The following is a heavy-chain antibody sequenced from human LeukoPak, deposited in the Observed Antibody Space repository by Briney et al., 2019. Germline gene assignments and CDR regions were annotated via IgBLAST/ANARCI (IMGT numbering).Heavy chain of an antibody. D-gene: IGHD3-10*01. V-gene: IGHV4-61*02. CDR1: GGSISSGSYY. J-gene: IGHJ6*03. CDR2: IYTSGST. CDR3: ARDQAHYYGSFSYYYYMDV. Sequence: PSETLSLTCTVSGGSISSGSYYWSWIRQPAGKGLEWIGRIYTSGSTNYNPSLKRRVTISVDTSKNQFSLKLSSVTAADTAVYYCARDQAHYYGSFSYYYYMDVWGKGTTVTVSS.